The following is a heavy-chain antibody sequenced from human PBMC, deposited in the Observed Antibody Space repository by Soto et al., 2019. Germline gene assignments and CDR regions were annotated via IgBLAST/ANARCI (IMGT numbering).Heavy chain of an antibody. V-gene: IGHV4-59*01. Sequence: PSETLSLTCTVSRGSMSTYFWSWIRQPPGKGLEWIGYAHYSGTTNYNPSLKSRITISLDTSKNRFSLKLNSVTAADPAVYYCARMGYFDSSGYYFDLWGRGTMVTVYS. J-gene: IGHJ2*01. D-gene: IGHD3-22*01. CDR2: AHYSGTT. CDR3: ARMGYFDSSGYYFDL. CDR1: RGSMSTYF.